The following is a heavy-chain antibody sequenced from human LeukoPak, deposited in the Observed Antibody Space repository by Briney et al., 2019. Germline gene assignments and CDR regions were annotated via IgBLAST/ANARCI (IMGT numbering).Heavy chain of an antibody. V-gene: IGHV3-7*05. CDR1: GFTFSSYW. D-gene: IGHD1-26*01. CDR3: AKDFSSWGPSGMDV. CDR2: IKQDGSEK. J-gene: IGHJ6*02. Sequence: GGSLRLSCAASGFTFSSYWMSWVRQAPGKGLEWVANIKQDGSEKYYVDSVKGRFTISRDNAKNSLYLQMNSLRAEDTAVYYCAKDFSSWGPSGMDVWGQGTTVTVSS.